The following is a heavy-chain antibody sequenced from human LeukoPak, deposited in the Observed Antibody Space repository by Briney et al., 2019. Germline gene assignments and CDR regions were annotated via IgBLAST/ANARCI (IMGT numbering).Heavy chain of an antibody. D-gene: IGHD2-21*02. V-gene: IGHV4-30-4*01. Sequence: PSQTLSLTCAVSGGSISSADYYWSWLRQSPGKGLEWIGFIYYSGSTYYNPSLKSRVTISVDTSKNQFSLKLRSVTAADTAVYYCASIVVVTAAIDYWGQGTLVTVSS. J-gene: IGHJ4*02. CDR1: GGSISSADYY. CDR3: ASIVVVTAAIDY. CDR2: IYYSGST.